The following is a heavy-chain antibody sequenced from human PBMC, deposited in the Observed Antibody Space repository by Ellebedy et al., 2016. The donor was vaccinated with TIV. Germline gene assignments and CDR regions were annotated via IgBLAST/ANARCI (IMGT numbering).Heavy chain of an antibody. CDR3: AKDRGNYGGAPYNGMDI. D-gene: IGHD3-10*01. CDR1: GFIFSNSG. CDR2: IRFDGNNA. V-gene: IGHV3-30*02. J-gene: IGHJ6*02. Sequence: GGSLRLSCAASGFIFSNSGMNWVRQAPGKGLEWVAFIRFDGNNAYYADSAKGRFTISRDNSKNTLSLQMNSLRAEDTAVYYCAKDRGNYGGAPYNGMDIWGQGTTVAVSS.